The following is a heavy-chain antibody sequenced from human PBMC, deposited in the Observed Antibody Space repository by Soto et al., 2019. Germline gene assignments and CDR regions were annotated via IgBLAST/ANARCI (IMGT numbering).Heavy chain of an antibody. J-gene: IGHJ4*02. CDR3: ASQNYGSGSSTLDY. Sequence: ASVKVSCKASGYTFTNYAIHWVRQAPGQSPECMGWINTANGYTKYSQSFQGRVTITRDTSASTAFMDLSSLTFQDTAVYYCASQNYGSGSSTLDYWGQGTLVTVS. D-gene: IGHD3-10*01. V-gene: IGHV1-3*04. CDR1: GYTFTNYA. CDR2: INTANGYT.